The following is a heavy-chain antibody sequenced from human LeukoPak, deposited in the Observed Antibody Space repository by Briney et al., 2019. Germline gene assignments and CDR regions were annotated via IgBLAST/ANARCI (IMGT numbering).Heavy chain of an antibody. CDR1: GYTFTNYY. CDR2: VNPRSGDT. V-gene: IGHV1-2*02. Sequence: ASVRVSCKGSGYTFTNYYIHWVRQAPGQGLVWIGRVNPRSGDTKYAHDFEGRVFMTRDTSISTAFMEVRGLRPDDTAVYFCASNIAVSLDGFDPWGQGTLFTVSS. D-gene: IGHD6-19*01. CDR3: ASNIAVSLDGFDP. J-gene: IGHJ5*02.